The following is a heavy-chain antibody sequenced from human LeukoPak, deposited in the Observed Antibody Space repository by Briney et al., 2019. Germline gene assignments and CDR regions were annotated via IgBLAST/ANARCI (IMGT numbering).Heavy chain of an antibody. J-gene: IGHJ4*02. D-gene: IGHD3-3*01. Sequence: GGSLRLSCAASGFTFSSYGMHWVRQAPGKGLEWVAFIRYDGSNKYYADSVKGRFTISRDNSKNTLYLQMNSLRAEDTAVYYCAKVRGGDFWSGYYKAYFDYWGQGTLVTVSS. V-gene: IGHV3-30*02. CDR1: GFTFSSYG. CDR2: IRYDGSNK. CDR3: AKVRGGDFWSGYYKAYFDY.